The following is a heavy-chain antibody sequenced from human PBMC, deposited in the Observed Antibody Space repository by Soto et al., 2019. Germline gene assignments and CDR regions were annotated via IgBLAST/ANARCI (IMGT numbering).Heavy chain of an antibody. Sequence: GGSLRLSCAVSGFTFSSYAMTWVRQAPGKGLEWVSTLSDSGGHTYYADSVKGRFTISRDNPKNTLYLQMNSLRAEDTAVYYCAKDSQSVSVSAARVYGMDVWGQGTTVTVSS. V-gene: IGHV3-23*01. CDR1: GFTFSSYA. J-gene: IGHJ6*02. CDR3: AKDSQSVSVSAARVYGMDV. CDR2: LSDSGGHT. D-gene: IGHD2-2*01.